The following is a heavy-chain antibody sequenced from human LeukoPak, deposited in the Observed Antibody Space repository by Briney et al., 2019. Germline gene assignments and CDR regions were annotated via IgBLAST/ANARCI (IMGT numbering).Heavy chain of an antibody. D-gene: IGHD1-1*01. J-gene: IGHJ5*02. CDR2: INPNSGGT. Sequence: ASVRVSCKASGYTFTGHYMHWVRQAPGQGLEWMGRINPNSGGTNYAQKFQGRVTMTRDTSIITGYMELSRLRSDDTAVYYCARGGAVFGTKYNWFDPWGQGTLVTVSS. V-gene: IGHV1-2*06. CDR1: GYTFTGHY. CDR3: ARGGAVFGTKYNWFDP.